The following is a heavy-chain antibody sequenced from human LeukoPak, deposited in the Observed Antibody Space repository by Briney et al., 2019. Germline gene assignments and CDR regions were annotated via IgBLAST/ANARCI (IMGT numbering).Heavy chain of an antibody. D-gene: IGHD3-10*01. CDR2: ISGSGGST. Sequence: GGSLRLSCAASGFTFSSYAMSWVRQAPGKGLEWVSAISGSGGSTYYADSVEGRFTISRDNSKNTLYLQMNSLRAEDTAVYYCAKGPAGYYGSGSYPRGWGQGTLSPSPQ. V-gene: IGHV3-23*01. J-gene: IGHJ4*02. CDR3: AKGPAGYYGSGSYPRG. CDR1: GFTFSSYA.